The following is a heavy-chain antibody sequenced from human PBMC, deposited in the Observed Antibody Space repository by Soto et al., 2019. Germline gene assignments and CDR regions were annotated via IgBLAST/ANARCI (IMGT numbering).Heavy chain of an antibody. CDR1: GFTFSSYA. V-gene: IGHV3-23*01. CDR3: AKGRGAFGVEWLDS. Sequence: EVQVLESGGGLVQPGESLRLSCGASGFTFSSYAMVWVRLAPGKGPEWVSAISNSGGNTYYADSVRGRFTISRDNSKNNMELQMNGLRGEGTAVYYCAKGRGAFGVEWLDSWGQGTLVPVS. D-gene: IGHD3-16*01. J-gene: IGHJ5*01. CDR2: ISNSGGNT.